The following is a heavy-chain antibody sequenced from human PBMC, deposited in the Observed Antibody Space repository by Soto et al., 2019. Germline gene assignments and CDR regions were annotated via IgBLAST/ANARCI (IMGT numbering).Heavy chain of an antibody. D-gene: IGHD3-22*01. J-gene: IGHJ4*02. CDR2: ISGSGGST. CDR1: GFTFSSYA. CDR3: AKRGEGPYYYDSSGYSSFDY. V-gene: IGHV3-23*01. Sequence: GGSLRLSCAASGFTFSSYAMSWVRQAPGKGLEWVSAISGSGGSTYYADSVKGRFTISRDNSKNTLYLQMNSLRAEDTAVYYCAKRGEGPYYYDSSGYSSFDYWGQGTLVTVSS.